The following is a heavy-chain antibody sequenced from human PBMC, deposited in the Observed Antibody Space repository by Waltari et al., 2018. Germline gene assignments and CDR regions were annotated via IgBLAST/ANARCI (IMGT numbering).Heavy chain of an antibody. CDR1: GFTFSTYW. V-gene: IGHV3-74*01. D-gene: IGHD2-2*01. CDR2: INAEGGST. J-gene: IGHJ5*02. CDR3: TRSRYRSTTSCQVDWFDP. Sequence: EVQVVESGGGLVQPGGSLRLSCAASGFTFSTYWMHWVRQAPGKGLVWVSRINAEGGSTSYADSVKGRFTISRDNANNTLYLQMNSLRAEDTAVYYCTRSRYRSTTSCQVDWFDPWGQGTLVTVSS.